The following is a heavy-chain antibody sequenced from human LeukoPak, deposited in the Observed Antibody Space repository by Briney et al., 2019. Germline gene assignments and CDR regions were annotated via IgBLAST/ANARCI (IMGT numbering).Heavy chain of an antibody. CDR1: GFTFSNTW. CDR2: IKRIIDGGTT. Sequence: GGSLRLSCAASGFTFSNTWMNWVRQAPGKGLEWAGRIKRIIDGGTTDYAAPVKGRFTVSRDDSINTLYLQMSSLKTEDTAVYYCTAQGGSGDLRYWGQGTLVTVSS. D-gene: IGHD4-17*01. J-gene: IGHJ4*02. CDR3: TAQGGSGDLRY. V-gene: IGHV3-15*01.